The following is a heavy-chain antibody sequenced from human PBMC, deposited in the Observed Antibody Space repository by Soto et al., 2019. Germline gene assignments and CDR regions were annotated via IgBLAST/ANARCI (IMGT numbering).Heavy chain of an antibody. V-gene: IGHV3-74*01. CDR2: IDTDGSTT. Sequence: PGGSLRLSCAASGFSFSDYWMHWVRQAPGKGLVWVSCIDTDGSTTTYADSVKGRFTISRDNVKNTLYLQMDSLRAEDTALYYCAGALENPYFYYGLDVWGQGTTVTVSS. J-gene: IGHJ6*02. CDR3: AGALENPYFYYGLDV. D-gene: IGHD1-1*01. CDR1: GFSFSDYW.